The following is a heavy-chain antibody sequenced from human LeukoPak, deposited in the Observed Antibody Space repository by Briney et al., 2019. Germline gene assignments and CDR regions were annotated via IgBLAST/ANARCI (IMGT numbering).Heavy chain of an antibody. V-gene: IGHV1-58*01. CDR3: ARDLARGVAALH. CDR2: IVVGSGNT. D-gene: IGHD6-6*01. CDR1: GFTFTSSA. J-gene: IGHJ4*02. Sequence: SVKVSCKASGFTFTSSAVQWVRQARGQRLEWIGWIVVGSGNTNYAQKFQERVTITRDMSTSTAYMELSSLRSDDTAVYYCARDLARGVAALHWGQGTLVTVSS.